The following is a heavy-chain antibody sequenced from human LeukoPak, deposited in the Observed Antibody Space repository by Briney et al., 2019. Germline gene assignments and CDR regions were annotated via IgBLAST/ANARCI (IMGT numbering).Heavy chain of an antibody. Sequence: SETLSLTCTVSGGSISSYYWSWIRQPAGKGLEWIGRIYTNGTTNYNPSLMSRVTLSIDKSKKHISLRLTSVTAADTALYYCAKDNGSGYTKGYEHYYYYLDVWGKGTTVTVSS. CDR1: GGSISSYY. V-gene: IGHV4-4*07. D-gene: IGHD3-3*02. CDR2: IYTNGTT. J-gene: IGHJ6*03. CDR3: AKDNGSGYTKGYEHYYYYLDV.